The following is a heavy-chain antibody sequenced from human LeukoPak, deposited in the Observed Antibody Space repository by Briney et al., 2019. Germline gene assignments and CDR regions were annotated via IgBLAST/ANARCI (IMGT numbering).Heavy chain of an antibody. Sequence: PSETLSLTCTVSGGSISSGGYSWSWIRQPPGKGLEWIGYIYHSGSTYYNPSLKSRVTISVDRSKNQFSLKLSSVTAADTAVYYSASLDSSGYSDYWGQGTLVTVSS. V-gene: IGHV4-30-2*01. CDR1: GGSISSGGYS. D-gene: IGHD3-22*01. CDR3: ASLDSSGYSDY. J-gene: IGHJ4*02. CDR2: IYHSGST.